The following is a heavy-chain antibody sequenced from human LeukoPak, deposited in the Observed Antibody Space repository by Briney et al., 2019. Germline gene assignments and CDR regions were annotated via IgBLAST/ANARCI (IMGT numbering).Heavy chain of an antibody. D-gene: IGHD6-13*01. CDR3: VRDDAWSSRAWFDP. CDR2: ISSSGSHI. V-gene: IGHV3-48*03. Sequence: GGSLRLSCAASGFTFSTFEMNWVRQAPRKGLEWISYISSSGSHIYYADSVKGRFTVSRDNAKNSVYLQMNSLRVEDTAIYYCVRDDAWSSRAWFDPWGQGTLVTVS. J-gene: IGHJ5*02. CDR1: GFTFSTFE.